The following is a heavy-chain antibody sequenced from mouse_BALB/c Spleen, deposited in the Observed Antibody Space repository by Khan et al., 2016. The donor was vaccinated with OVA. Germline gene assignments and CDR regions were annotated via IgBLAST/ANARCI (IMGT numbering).Heavy chain of an antibody. J-gene: IGHJ2*01. V-gene: IGHV3-2*02. CDR1: GYSITSDYA. D-gene: IGHD1-1*01. Sequence: EVQLQESGPGLVKPSQSLSLTCTVTGYSITSDYAWNWIRQFPGNKLEWMGYISYSGNTNYNPPLKSRISITRDTSKHQFFLQLNSVTTEDTATYYCASVYGEDFDYWGQGTTLTVSS. CDR2: ISYSGNT. CDR3: ASVYGEDFDY.